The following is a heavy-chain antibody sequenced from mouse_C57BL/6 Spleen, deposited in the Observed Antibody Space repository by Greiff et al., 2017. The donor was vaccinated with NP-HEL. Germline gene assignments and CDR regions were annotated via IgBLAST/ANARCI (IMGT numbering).Heavy chain of an antibody. D-gene: IGHD1-1*02. V-gene: IGHV1-15*01. CDR3: TRRNYGPLFAY. CDR2: IDPETGGT. CDR1: GYTFTDYE. J-gene: IGHJ3*01. Sequence: QVQLQQSGAELVRPGASVTLSCKASGYTFTDYEMHWVKQTPVHGLEWIGAIDPETGGTAYNQKFKGKAILTADKSSSTAYMELRSLTSEDSAVYYCTRRNYGPLFAYWGQGTLVTVSA.